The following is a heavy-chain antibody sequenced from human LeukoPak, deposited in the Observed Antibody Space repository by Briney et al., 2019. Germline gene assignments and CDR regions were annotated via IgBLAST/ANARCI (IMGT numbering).Heavy chain of an antibody. D-gene: IGHD4-11*01. Sequence: GGSLRLSCAASGFTFSTFSMNWVRQAPGKGLGWVSSIICSRSYIHYADSLTGRFTKSRDTAKKSMYLQMTTLRAEARAVYYCASNLYSQNYYYYYGVDVWGQGATVTVSS. V-gene: IGHV3-21*01. CDR2: IICSRSYI. J-gene: IGHJ6*02. CDR1: GFTFSTFS. CDR3: ASNLYSQNYYYYYGVDV.